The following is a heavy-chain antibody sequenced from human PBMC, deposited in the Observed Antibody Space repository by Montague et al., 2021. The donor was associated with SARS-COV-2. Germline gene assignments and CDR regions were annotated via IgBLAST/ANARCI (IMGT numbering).Heavy chain of an antibody. D-gene: IGHD3-9*01. V-gene: IGHV4-59*08. CDR3: ARLPYILPGYAYFDF. CDR1: GDSISNYY. Sequence: SETLSLTCTVSGDSISNYYWGWIRRPPGKGLEWLGYIYYSGSTNXNPSLKGRVTISVDTSKNQFSLRLSSVTAADTAVYYCARLPYILPGYAYFDFWGQGSLVIVSS. CDR2: IYYSGST. J-gene: IGHJ4*02.